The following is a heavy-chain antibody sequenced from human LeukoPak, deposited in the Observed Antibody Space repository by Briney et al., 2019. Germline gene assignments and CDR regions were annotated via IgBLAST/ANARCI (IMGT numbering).Heavy chain of an antibody. CDR2: ISSSGSTI. D-gene: IGHD3-9*01. J-gene: IGHJ6*02. CDR3: ASFGYDISEPMNMDV. V-gene: IGHV3-48*03. Sequence: GGSLRLSCAASGFTFSSYEMNWVRQAPGKGLEWVSYISSSGSTIYYADSVKGRFTISRDNAKNSLYLQMNSLRAEDTAVYYCASFGYDISEPMNMDVWGQGTTVTVSS. CDR1: GFTFSSYE.